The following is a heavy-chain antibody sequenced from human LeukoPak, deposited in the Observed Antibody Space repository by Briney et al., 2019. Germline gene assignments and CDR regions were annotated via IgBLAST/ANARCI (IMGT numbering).Heavy chain of an antibody. CDR3: AKAHSGSCYDAFDI. V-gene: IGHV3-23*01. Sequence: GGSLRLSCAAPGSTLSSLAMGSVRQAPGKGLESASVICGSGGSTYYADSVKGRFTISRDNSKNTLYLQMNGLRAEDTDVYYCAKAHSGSCYDAFDIWGQGTMVTVSS. CDR2: ICGSGGST. D-gene: IGHD1-26*01. CDR1: GSTLSSLA. J-gene: IGHJ3*02.